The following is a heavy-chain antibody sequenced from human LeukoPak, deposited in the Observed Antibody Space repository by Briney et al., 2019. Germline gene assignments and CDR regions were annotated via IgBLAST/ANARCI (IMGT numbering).Heavy chain of an antibody. V-gene: IGHV3-15*01. CDR2: IKSKTDGGTT. CDR1: GFTFNNAW. D-gene: IGHD3-3*01. CDR3: TTIRKGYDFWSGYVYFDY. Sequence: PGGSLRLSCAASGFTFNNAWMSWVRQAPGKGLEWVGRIKSKTDGGTTDYAAPVKGRFTISRDDSKTTLYLQMNSLKTEDTAVYYCTTIRKGYDFWSGYVYFDYWGQGTLVTVSS. J-gene: IGHJ4*02.